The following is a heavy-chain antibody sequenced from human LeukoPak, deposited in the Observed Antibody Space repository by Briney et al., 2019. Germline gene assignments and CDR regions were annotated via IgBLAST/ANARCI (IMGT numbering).Heavy chain of an antibody. CDR1: GYTVRSYG. V-gene: IGHV1-18*01. CDR2: ISAYNGDT. Sequence: GASGKVSCTAAGYTVRSYGISWGRQAPGQRLEWMGWISAYNGDTHYPQNLQGRVTMTTYTSTTTAYMELRSLRSDDTAVFFCARVQITGTTSIDYWGQGTLVTVSP. J-gene: IGHJ4*02. D-gene: IGHD1-7*01. CDR3: ARVQITGTTSIDY.